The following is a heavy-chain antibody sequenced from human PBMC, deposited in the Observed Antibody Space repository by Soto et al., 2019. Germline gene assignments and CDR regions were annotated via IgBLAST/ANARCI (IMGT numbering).Heavy chain of an antibody. Sequence: SETLSLTCEVSGASISSGAYSWSWIRQRPGKGLEWMGYIYHSGSTYYNPSLKNRVTISVDRSKNQFSLKLTSVTAADTAVYYCARNSIIGTTDFQGGLDVWGQGTTVTVSS. D-gene: IGHD1-7*01. CDR3: ARNSIIGTTDFQGGLDV. CDR1: GASISSGAYS. CDR2: IYHSGST. V-gene: IGHV4-30-2*01. J-gene: IGHJ6*02.